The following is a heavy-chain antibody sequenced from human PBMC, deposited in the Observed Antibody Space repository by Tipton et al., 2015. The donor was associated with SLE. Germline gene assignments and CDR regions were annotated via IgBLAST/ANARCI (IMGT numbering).Heavy chain of an antibody. CDR2: VDYSGAT. Sequence: TLSLTCTVSGGSIGSYYWSWIRLPPGKGLEWIGYVDYSGATNYNPTLKSRLTMSVDMSRSQFSLKLTSVSAADTAVYHCARGHYGANDNWFDPWGQGTLVTVSS. CDR1: GGSIGSYY. J-gene: IGHJ5*02. V-gene: IGHV4-59*08. CDR3: ARGHYGANDNWFDP. D-gene: IGHD4/OR15-4a*01.